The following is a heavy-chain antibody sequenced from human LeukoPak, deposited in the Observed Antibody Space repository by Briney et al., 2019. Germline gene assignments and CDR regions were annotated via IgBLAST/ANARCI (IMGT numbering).Heavy chain of an antibody. V-gene: IGHV3-23*01. CDR1: GFTFSSHA. CDR3: AKETDYGGDGYSDH. Sequence: GGSLRLSCAASGFTFSSHAMSWVRQAPGKGLEWVSVISGGGGNTYYADSVKGRFTISRDNSKNTLFLQMNSLRAEDTAVYYCAKETDYGGDGYSDHWGQGTLVTVSS. D-gene: IGHD4-23*01. CDR2: ISGGGGNT. J-gene: IGHJ4*02.